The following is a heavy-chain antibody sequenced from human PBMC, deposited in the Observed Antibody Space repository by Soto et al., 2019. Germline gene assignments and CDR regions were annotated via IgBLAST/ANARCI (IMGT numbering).Heavy chain of an antibody. J-gene: IGHJ4*02. CDR2: IYYSGST. CDR3: ARGILDYYDSSGYPTHFDY. D-gene: IGHD3-22*01. V-gene: IGHV4-31*03. Sequence: KTSETLSLTCTVSGGSISSGGYYWSWIRQHPGKGLEWIGYIYYSGSTYYNPSLKSRVTISVDTSKNQFSLKLSSVTAADTAVYYCARGILDYYDSSGYPTHFDYWGQGTLVTVSS. CDR1: GGSISSGGYY.